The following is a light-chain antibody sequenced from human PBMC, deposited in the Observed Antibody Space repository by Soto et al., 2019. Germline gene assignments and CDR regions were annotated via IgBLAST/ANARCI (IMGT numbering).Light chain of an antibody. V-gene: IGLV2-14*03. CDR3: ASYTSSSTYV. CDR2: DVS. CDR1: SSDVGGYNY. J-gene: IGLJ1*01. Sequence: QSALTQPASVSGSPGQSITISCTGTSSDVGGYNYVSWYQQHPGKATKLMISDVSNRPSGVSYRFSGSKSGNTASLTISGLQAEDEADYYCASYTSSSTYVFGSGTKVTVL.